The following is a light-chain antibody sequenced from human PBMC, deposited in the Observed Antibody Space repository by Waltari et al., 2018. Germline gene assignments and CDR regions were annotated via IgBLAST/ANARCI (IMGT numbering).Light chain of an antibody. CDR2: AAS. CDR1: QSIRNY. CDR3: QQNYISPFT. J-gene: IGKJ3*01. Sequence: DIQMTQSPSSLSASVGDRVTITCRTSQSIRNYLNWYQQKPGKAPNLLIYAASNLHAGVPSRFSGSGSVTDFTLTISSLQPEDFATYYYQQNYISPFTFGPGTRVDIK. V-gene: IGKV1-39*01.